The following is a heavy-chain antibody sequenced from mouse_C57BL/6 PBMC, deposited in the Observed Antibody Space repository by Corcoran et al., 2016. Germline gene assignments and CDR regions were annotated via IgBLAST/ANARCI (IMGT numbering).Heavy chain of an antibody. CDR1: GYTFTDYY. CDR2: INPNNGGT. V-gene: IGHV1-26*01. Sequence: EVQLQQSGPELVKPGASVKISCKASGYTFTDYYINWVKQSQGKSLEWIGDINPNNGGTSYNQKFKGKATLTVDKSSSTAYMELRSLTSEDSAVYYCTRDYYYAMDYWGQGTSVTVSS. CDR3: TRDYYYAMDY. J-gene: IGHJ4*01.